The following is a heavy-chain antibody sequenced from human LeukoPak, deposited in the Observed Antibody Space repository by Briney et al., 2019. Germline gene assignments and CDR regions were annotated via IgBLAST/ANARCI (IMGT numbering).Heavy chain of an antibody. CDR2: IWYEGSNK. CDR1: GFTFNSYG. Sequence: PGGSLRLSCAASGFTFNSYGMRWVRQAPGKGLEWVAVIWYEGSNKHYADSVRGRFTISRDNSNNILYLQMNNLRAEDTAVYFCARGEYDILTGCIDHWGRGTLVTVSS. D-gene: IGHD3-9*01. V-gene: IGHV3-33*01. J-gene: IGHJ4*01. CDR3: ARGEYDILTGCIDH.